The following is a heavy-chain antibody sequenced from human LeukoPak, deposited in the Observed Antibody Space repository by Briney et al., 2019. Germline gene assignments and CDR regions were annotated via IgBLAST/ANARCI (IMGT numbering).Heavy chain of an antibody. CDR3: AKDQTVAGTYDS. V-gene: IGHV3-23*01. J-gene: IGHJ4*02. D-gene: IGHD6-19*01. CDR1: GFSFNTNA. CDR2: LSGRGDST. Sequence: GGSLRLSCVASGFSFNTNAMTWVRQAPGKGLEWVSTLSGRGDSTFYADSVKGRFTFSRDKSENTLHLQMNSLRAEDTAIYYCAKDQTVAGTYDSWGRGTLVIVSS.